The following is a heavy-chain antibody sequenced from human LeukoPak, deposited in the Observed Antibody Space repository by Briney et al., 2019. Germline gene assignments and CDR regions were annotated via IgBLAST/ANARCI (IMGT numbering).Heavy chain of an antibody. CDR1: GFTFSIYS. CDR3: AGDGRGWSRDY. CDR2: IGHTGDTV. Sequence: GESLRLSCAASGFTFSIYSMNWVRLAPGKGLEWLSLIGHTGDTVYYADSVRGRFTTSRDNAKNLVYLQMNSLRAEDSAIYYWAGDGRGWSRDYWGQGTLVTVSS. V-gene: IGHV3-21*06. J-gene: IGHJ4*02. D-gene: IGHD6-19*01.